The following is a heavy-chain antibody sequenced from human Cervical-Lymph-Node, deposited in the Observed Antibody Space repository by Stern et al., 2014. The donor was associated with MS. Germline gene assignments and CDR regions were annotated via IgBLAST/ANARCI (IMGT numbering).Heavy chain of an antibody. V-gene: IGHV3-20*01. CDR3: ARVRWEPYYYDYGMDV. Sequence: EMQLVESGGGVVRPGGSLRLSCAASGFTFDDYGMSWVRQAPGKGLEWVSGINWNGGSTGYADSVQGRFTISRDNAQNSLDLQLNSLRGEGTAVYHCARVRWEPYYYDYGMDVWGQGTTVTVSS. J-gene: IGHJ6*02. CDR1: GFTFDDYG. D-gene: IGHD1-26*01. CDR2: INWNGGST.